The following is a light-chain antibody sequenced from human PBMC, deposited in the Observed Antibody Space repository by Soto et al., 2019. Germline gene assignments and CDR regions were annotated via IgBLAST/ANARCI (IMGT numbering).Light chain of an antibody. CDR3: QSYDSSLSGHVV. J-gene: IGLJ2*01. V-gene: IGLV1-40*01. CDR2: GDT. Sequence: QPVLTQPPSVSGAPGQRVTISCTGSSSNIGAGYDVHWYQHLPGTGPKLLIYGDTNRPSGVPDRFSGSKSGTSASLAITGLKSEDEADYYCQSYDSSLSGHVVFGGGTKLTVL. CDR1: SSNIGAGYD.